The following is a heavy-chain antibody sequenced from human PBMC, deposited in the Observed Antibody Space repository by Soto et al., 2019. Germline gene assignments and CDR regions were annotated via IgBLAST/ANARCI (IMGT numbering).Heavy chain of an antibody. V-gene: IGHV5-51*01. CDR2: IYPGDSDT. CDR3: GRHGAMTSSAYYNMAV. D-gene: IGHD1-26*01. Sequence: ESLKISCKGSGYYFASHWIDWVRQMPGRGLEWMGTIYPGDSDTKYSPSFQGQVTISADKSINTAYLQWSSLKASDTAIYYCGRHGAMTSSAYYNMAVWGQGTTVTVSS. J-gene: IGHJ6*02. CDR1: GYYFASHW.